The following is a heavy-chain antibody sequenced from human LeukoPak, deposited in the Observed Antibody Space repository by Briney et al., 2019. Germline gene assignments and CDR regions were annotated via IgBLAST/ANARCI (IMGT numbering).Heavy chain of an antibody. CDR2: IYDSGST. J-gene: IGHJ6*02. CDR3: ARVGGTNYYYYGMDV. D-gene: IGHD1-1*01. CDR1: GGSISSYY. Sequence: SETLSLTCTVSGGSISSYYWSWIRQPPGKGLEWIGYIYDSGSTNYNPSLKSRVTISVDTSKNQFSLKLSSVTAADTAVYYCARVGGTNYYYYGMDVWGQGTTVTISS. V-gene: IGHV4-59*01.